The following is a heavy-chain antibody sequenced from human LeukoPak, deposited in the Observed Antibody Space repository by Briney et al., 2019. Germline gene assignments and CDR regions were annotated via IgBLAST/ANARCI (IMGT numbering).Heavy chain of an antibody. CDR1: GFAFNSFA. Sequence: GGSLRLSCAASGFAFNSFAMSWVRQAPGKGLEWVSAIGGSDGNTYYADSVKGRFPISRDNSRNTVYLQMNSLRAEDTAVYYCAKELWDSSRSCWFDPWGQGTLVTVSS. CDR2: IGGSDGNT. CDR3: AKELWDSSRSCWFDP. D-gene: IGHD6-13*01. V-gene: IGHV3-23*01. J-gene: IGHJ5*02.